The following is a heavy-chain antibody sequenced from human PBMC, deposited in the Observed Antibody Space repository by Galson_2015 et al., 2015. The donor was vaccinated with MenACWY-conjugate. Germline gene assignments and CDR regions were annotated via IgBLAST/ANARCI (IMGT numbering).Heavy chain of an antibody. D-gene: IGHD3-10*01. CDR2: IIPLFGTA. CDR3: ARSYYGSGSYYNYYYYGMDV. Sequence: GGIIPLFGTAHSAQKFQGRVTITADESTSTAYMELSSLRSEDTAVYYCARSYYGSGSYYNYYYYGMDVWGQGTTVTVSS. V-gene: IGHV1-69*01. J-gene: IGHJ6*02.